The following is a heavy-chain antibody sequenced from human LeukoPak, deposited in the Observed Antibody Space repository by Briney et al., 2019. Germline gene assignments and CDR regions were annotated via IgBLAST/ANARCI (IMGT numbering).Heavy chain of an antibody. J-gene: IGHJ6*02. CDR2: IYYSGST. D-gene: IGHD3-3*01. CDR1: GGSSNNYY. CDR3: ARQNYDEVNYYYYGLDV. V-gene: IGHV4-59*08. Sequence: SETLSLTCTVSGGSSNNYYWSWIRQPPGKGLEWIAYIYYSGSTNCNPSLKSRVTISVDTSKNQFSLKLRSVTAADTAVYYCARQNYDEVNYYYYGLDVWGQGTTVTVSS.